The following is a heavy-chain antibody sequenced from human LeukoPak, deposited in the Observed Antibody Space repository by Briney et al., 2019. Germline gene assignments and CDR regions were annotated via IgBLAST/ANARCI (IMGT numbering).Heavy chain of an antibody. CDR3: ARAARWFGVQEYYFDY. Sequence: PGRSLRLSCAASGFTVSSNYMSWVRQAPGKGLEWVSVIYSGGGTYYADSVKGRFTISRDNSKNTLYLQMNSLRAEDTAVYYCARAARWFGVQEYYFDYWGQGTLVTVSS. J-gene: IGHJ4*02. CDR2: IYSGGGT. CDR1: GFTVSSNY. V-gene: IGHV3-53*01. D-gene: IGHD3-10*01.